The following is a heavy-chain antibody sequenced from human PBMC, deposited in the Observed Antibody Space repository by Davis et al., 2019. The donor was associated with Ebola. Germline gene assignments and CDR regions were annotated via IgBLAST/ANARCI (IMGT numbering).Heavy chain of an antibody. CDR2: IHPSGST. Sequence: PSETLSLTCAVYGESFSAYYWNWIRQSPDKGLEWIGEIHPSGSTNYNPSLKSRVTMSMDSSKNQFSLKLNSLTAADTAVYYCARGAPLQLWRYSYYYMDVWGIGATVTVSS. V-gene: IGHV4-34*01. D-gene: IGHD5-18*01. J-gene: IGHJ6*03. CDR3: ARGAPLQLWRYSYYYMDV. CDR1: GESFSAYY.